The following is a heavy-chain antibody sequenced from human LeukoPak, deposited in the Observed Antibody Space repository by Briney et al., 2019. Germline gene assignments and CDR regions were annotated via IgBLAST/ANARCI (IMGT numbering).Heavy chain of an antibody. J-gene: IGHJ4*02. D-gene: IGHD6-19*01. CDR3: AKETVAAPPIDY. CDR2: ISGSAYST. CDR1: GFTFSSYA. Sequence: GGSLRLSCAASGFTFSSYAMSWVRQAPGKGLEWVSAISGSAYSTYYADSVKGRFTISRDNSKNTLYLQMNSPRAKDTAVYYCAKETVAAPPIDYWGQGTLVTVSS. V-gene: IGHV3-23*01.